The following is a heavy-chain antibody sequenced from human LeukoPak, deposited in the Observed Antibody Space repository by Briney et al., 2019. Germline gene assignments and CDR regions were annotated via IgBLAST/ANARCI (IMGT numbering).Heavy chain of an antibody. Sequence: SETLSLTCTVSGGSISSYYWSWIRQPPGKGLGWIGYIYYSGSTNYNPSLKSRVTISVDTSKNQFSLKLSSVTAADTAVYYCARDRLRLRYFDWSYGMDVWGQGTTVTVSS. CDR2: IYYSGST. J-gene: IGHJ6*02. CDR1: GGSISSYY. D-gene: IGHD3-9*01. V-gene: IGHV4-59*01. CDR3: ARDRLRLRYFDWSYGMDV.